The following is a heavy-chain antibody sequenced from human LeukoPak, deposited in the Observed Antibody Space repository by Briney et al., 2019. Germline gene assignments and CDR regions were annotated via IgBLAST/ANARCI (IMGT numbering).Heavy chain of an antibody. V-gene: IGHV3-74*01. CDR2: VNGDGSST. D-gene: IGHD6-13*01. Sequence: GSLRLSCAASGFTFSSYWMHWVRQAPGKGLVWVSRVNGDGSSTNYADSVKGRFTISRDNAKNTLYLQMNSLRAEDTAVYYCARDGIAAVDFGYWGQGILVTVSS. J-gene: IGHJ4*02. CDR3: ARDGIAAVDFGY. CDR1: GFTFSSYW.